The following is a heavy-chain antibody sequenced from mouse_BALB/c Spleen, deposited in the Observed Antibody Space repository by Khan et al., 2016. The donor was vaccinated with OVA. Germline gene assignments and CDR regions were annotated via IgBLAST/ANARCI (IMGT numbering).Heavy chain of an antibody. CDR3: ARDRIDY. Sequence: VQRVESGAELAKPGASVKMSCTASGYTFTSYWMHWIKQRPGQGLEWIGYINPTSGYTDYNQKFKDKAKLTADKSYSTAYMQLSSLTSDDSAVYYCARDRIDYWGQGTALTVSS. V-gene: IGHV1-7*01. CDR2: INPTSGYT. J-gene: IGHJ2*01. CDR1: GYTFTSYW.